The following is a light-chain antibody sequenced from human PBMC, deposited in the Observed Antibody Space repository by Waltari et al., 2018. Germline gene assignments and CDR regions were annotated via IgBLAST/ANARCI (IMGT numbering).Light chain of an antibody. CDR1: QSVRSA. V-gene: IGKV3-11*01. CDR3: QQRSNWPREFT. CDR2: DAS. J-gene: IGKJ3*01. Sequence: DIVLTQSPVALSLSPGERATLSCRASQSVRSALAWYQQKPGQAPRLLIYDASNRATGIPSRFSGSGSGTDFTLTISSLEPEGFAVYYCQQRSNWPREFTFGPGTKVDIK.